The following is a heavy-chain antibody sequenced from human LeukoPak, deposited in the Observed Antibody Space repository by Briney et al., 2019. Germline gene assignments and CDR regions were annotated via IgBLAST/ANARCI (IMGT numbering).Heavy chain of an antibody. J-gene: IGHJ4*02. CDR3: ARAPYSSGRHYYFDY. CDR1: GFTFSSYA. D-gene: IGHD6-19*01. V-gene: IGHV3-30*04. CDR2: ISYDGSNK. Sequence: GGSLRLSCAASGFTFSSYAMHWVRQAPGKGLEWVAVISYDGSNKYYADSVKGRFTISRDNSKNTLYLQMNSLRAEDTAVYYCARAPYSSGRHYYFDYWGQGTLVTVSS.